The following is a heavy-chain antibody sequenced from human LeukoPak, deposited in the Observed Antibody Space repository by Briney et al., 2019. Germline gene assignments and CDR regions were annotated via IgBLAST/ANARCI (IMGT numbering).Heavy chain of an antibody. CDR1: GGTFSSYA. CDR3: ARGYDFWSGYYCY. J-gene: IGHJ4*02. CDR2: IIPIFGTA. Sequence: SVKVSCKASGGTFSSYAISWVRQAPGQGLEWKGGIIPIFGTANYAQKFQGRVTITADESTSTAYMELSSLRSEDTAVYYCARGYDFWSGYYCYWGQGTLVTVSS. V-gene: IGHV1-69*13. D-gene: IGHD3-3*01.